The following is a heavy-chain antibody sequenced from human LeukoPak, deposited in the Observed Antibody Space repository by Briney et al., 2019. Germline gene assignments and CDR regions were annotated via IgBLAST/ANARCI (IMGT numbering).Heavy chain of an antibody. CDR3: ARTRTYYYDSSGYSKPTFDY. V-gene: IGHV3-48*01. CDR2: ISSSSSTI. Sequence: GGSLRLSCAASGFTFSSYSMNWVRQAPGKGLEWVSYISSSSSTIYYADSVKGRFTISRDNAKNSLYLQMNSLRAEDTAVYYCARTRTYYYDSSGYSKPTFDYWGQGTLVTVSS. J-gene: IGHJ4*02. D-gene: IGHD3-22*01. CDR1: GFTFSSYS.